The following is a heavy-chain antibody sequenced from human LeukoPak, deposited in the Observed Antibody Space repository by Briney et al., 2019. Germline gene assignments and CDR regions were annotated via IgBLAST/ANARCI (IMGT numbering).Heavy chain of an antibody. CDR1: GYTFTSYD. J-gene: IGHJ4*02. D-gene: IGHD1-26*01. Sequence: ASVTVSCKASGYTFTSYDINWVRQATGQGLEWMGWMNPNSGNTGYAQKFQGRVTMTRNTSISTAYMELSSLRSEDTAVYYCARGPIVGATESKYYFDYWGQGTLVTASS. CDR2: MNPNSGNT. CDR3: ARGPIVGATESKYYFDY. V-gene: IGHV1-8*01.